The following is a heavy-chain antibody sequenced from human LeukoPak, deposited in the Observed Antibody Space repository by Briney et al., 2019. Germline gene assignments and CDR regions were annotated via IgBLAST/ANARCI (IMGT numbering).Heavy chain of an antibody. J-gene: IGHJ4*02. CDR1: GFTFSPYG. CDR2: IWYDGNTK. Sequence: PGRSLRLSCAASGFTFSPYGMPWVRQAPGKGLDWVATIWYDGNTKYYADSVKGRFTISRDNSKNTLYLQMNSLRGEDTAVYYCARAQADYVGNYLDYWGQGNLVTVSS. CDR3: ARAQADYVGNYLDY. V-gene: IGHV3-33*01. D-gene: IGHD4-23*01.